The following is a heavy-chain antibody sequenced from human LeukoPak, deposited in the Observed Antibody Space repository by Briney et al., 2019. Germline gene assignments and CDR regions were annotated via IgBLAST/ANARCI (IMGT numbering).Heavy chain of an antibody. V-gene: IGHV1-18*01. Sequence: GASVKVSCKASGYTFTSYGISWVRQAPGQGLEWMGWIIAYNGNTNYAQKLQGRVTMTTDTSTSTAYMELRSLRSDDTAVYYCARDSTVTTHVSRPFDYWGQGTLVTVSS. CDR2: IIAYNGNT. J-gene: IGHJ4*02. D-gene: IGHD4-17*01. CDR3: ARDSTVTTHVSRPFDY. CDR1: GYTFTSYG.